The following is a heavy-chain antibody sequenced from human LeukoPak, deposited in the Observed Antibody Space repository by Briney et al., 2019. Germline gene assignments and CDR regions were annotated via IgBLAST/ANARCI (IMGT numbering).Heavy chain of an antibody. V-gene: IGHV4-34*01. J-gene: IGHJ4*02. CDR1: GGSFSDYS. CDR2: IDHSGSP. CDR3: AGGIAAAGTGFDY. D-gene: IGHD6-13*01. Sequence: SETLSLTCAVYGGSFSDYSWSWIRQPPGKGLQWIGEIDHSGSPNYIPSLKSRVTMSVDTSKNQFSLKLSSVTAADTAVYYCAGGIAAAGTGFDYWGQGTLVTVSS.